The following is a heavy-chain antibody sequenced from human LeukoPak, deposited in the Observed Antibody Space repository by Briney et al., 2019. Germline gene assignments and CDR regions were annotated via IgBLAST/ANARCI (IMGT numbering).Heavy chain of an antibody. D-gene: IGHD3-10*01. Sequence: QSGGSLRLSCAASGFTFSNYAMHWVRQAPGKGLEWVSLISSGGTYEYYADSVKGRFTISRDNSKHTLYLLLNSLRAEDTAVYYCARDSTYYYDSGSSGPHYFDNWGQGTLVTVSS. J-gene: IGHJ4*02. CDR2: ISSGGTYE. V-gene: IGHV3-30*01. CDR1: GFTFSNYA. CDR3: ARDSTYYYDSGSSGPHYFDN.